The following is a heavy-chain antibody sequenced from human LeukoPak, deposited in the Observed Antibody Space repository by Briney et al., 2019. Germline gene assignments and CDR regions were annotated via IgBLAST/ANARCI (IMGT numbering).Heavy chain of an antibody. V-gene: IGHV4-59*08. D-gene: IGHD1-1*01. CDR1: GGSISSYY. CDR3: ARHGNGAFDI. CDR2: IYYSGST. J-gene: IGHJ3*02. Sequence: SETLSLTCTVSGGSISSYYWSWIRQPPGEGLEWIGFIYYSGSTNYSPSLKSRVTISVDTSKNQFSLKLTSVTAADTAVYYCARHGNGAFDIWGQGTMVTVSS.